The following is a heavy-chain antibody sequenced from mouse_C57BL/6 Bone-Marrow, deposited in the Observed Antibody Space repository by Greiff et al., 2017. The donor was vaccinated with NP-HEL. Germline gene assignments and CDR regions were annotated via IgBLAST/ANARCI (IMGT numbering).Heavy chain of an antibody. CDR3: ARGDRWLPAYWYFDV. CDR2: IWSGGST. V-gene: IGHV2-2*01. CDR1: GFSLTSYG. J-gene: IGHJ1*03. Sequence: QVQLKESGPGLVQPSQSLSITCTVSGFSLTSYGVHWVRQSPGKGLEWLGVIWSGGSTDYNAAFISRLSISKDNSKSQVFFKMNSLQADDTAIYYCARGDRWLPAYWYFDVWGTGTTVTVSS. D-gene: IGHD2-3*01.